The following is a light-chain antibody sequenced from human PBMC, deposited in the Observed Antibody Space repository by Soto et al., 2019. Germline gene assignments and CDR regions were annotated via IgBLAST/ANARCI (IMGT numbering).Light chain of an antibody. CDR2: DVS. J-gene: IGLJ1*01. Sequence: QSALTQPASVSGSPGQSITISCTGTSSDVGDYNYVSWYQQHPGKAPKLMIYDVSNRPSGVSNRFSGSKSGSTASLTISGLQAEDEADYYCSSYTSSTTRVFGTGTKVTGL. CDR1: SSDVGDYNY. V-gene: IGLV2-14*01. CDR3: SSYTSSTTRV.